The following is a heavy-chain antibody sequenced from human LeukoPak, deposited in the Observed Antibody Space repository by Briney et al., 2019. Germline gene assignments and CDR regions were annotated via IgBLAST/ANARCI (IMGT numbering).Heavy chain of an antibody. CDR1: GGSVSTSSNY. J-gene: IGHJ4*02. CDR3: ARERAGMYSSGWAFDY. Sequence: PEILSLTCTVTGGSVSTSSNYWGWIRQPPGKGLEWIGYIYYSGSTNYNPSLKSRVTISVDTSKNQFSLKLSSVTAADTAVYYCARERAGMYSSGWAFDYWGQGTLVTVSS. CDR2: IYYSGST. D-gene: IGHD6-19*01. V-gene: IGHV4-61*01.